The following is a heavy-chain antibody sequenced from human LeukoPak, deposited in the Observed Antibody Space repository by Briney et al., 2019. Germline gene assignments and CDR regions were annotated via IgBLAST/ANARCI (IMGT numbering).Heavy chain of an antibody. D-gene: IGHD1-26*01. CDR3: ARMYSGTYGGIDN. V-gene: IGHV4-4*07. J-gene: IGHJ4*02. Sequence: SATLSLSCTVSGASISSYYWSWIRQPAGEGLEWIGRIYSSGSTNYNPSLKSRVTLSVATSKNQFSLKLSSVTAADTAVYYCARMYSGTYGGIDNWGQGILVTVSS. CDR1: GASISSYY. CDR2: IYSSGST.